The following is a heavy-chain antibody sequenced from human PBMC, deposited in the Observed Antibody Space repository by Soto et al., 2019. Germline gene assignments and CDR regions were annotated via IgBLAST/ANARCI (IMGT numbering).Heavy chain of an antibody. J-gene: IGHJ6*02. CDR2: INAGNGNT. V-gene: IGHV1-3*01. D-gene: IGHD3-22*01. CDR3: ARDPNDCCAYFHHYYYCMDF. Sequence: ASVKVSCKASGSTFTSYGIHWVRQAPGQRLEWTGWINAGNGNTKYSEKFQGRVTITRDTSASTAYLELSSLRSEDTAVYYCARDPNDCCAYFHHYYYCMDFWGQGTTVTVSS. CDR1: GSTFTSYG.